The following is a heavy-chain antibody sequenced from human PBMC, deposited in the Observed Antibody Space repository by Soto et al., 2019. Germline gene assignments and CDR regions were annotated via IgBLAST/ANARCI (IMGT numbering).Heavy chain of an antibody. CDR3: ARSSIAARPPDY. Sequence: QVQLVESGGGVVQPGRSLRLSCAASGFTFSSYAMHWVRQAPGKGLEWVAVISYDGSNKYYADSVKGRFTISRDNSKNTLYLQMNSLRAEDTAVYYCARSSIAARPPDYWGQGTLVNVSS. V-gene: IGHV3-30-3*01. J-gene: IGHJ4*02. CDR1: GFTFSSYA. D-gene: IGHD6-6*01. CDR2: ISYDGSNK.